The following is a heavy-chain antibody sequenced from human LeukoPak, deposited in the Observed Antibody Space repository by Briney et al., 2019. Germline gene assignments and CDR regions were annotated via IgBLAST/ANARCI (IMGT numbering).Heavy chain of an antibody. CDR3: ARDRRTGRLRELSLDPCFDY. CDR1: GFTVSSNY. V-gene: IGHV3-53*01. CDR2: SYSGGST. Sequence: GGSLRLSCAASGFTVSSNYMSWVRQAPGKGLEWVSVSYSGGSTYYADSVKGRFTISRDNSKNTLYLQMNSLRAEDTAVYYCARDRRTGRLRELSLDPCFDYWGQGTLVTVSS. D-gene: IGHD3-16*02. J-gene: IGHJ4*02.